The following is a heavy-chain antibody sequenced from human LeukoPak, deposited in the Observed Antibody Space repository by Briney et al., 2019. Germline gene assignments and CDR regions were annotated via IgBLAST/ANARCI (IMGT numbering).Heavy chain of an antibody. Sequence: GGSLRLSCAASGFTFSSYAMHWVRQAPGKGLEYVSAISSNGGSTYYANSVKGRFTISRDNSKNTLYLQMGSLRAEDMAVYYCARALSGYGYDYWGQGTLVTVSS. J-gene: IGHJ4*02. V-gene: IGHV3-64*01. CDR2: ISSNGGST. CDR1: GFTFSSYA. CDR3: ARALSGYGYDY. D-gene: IGHD5-12*01.